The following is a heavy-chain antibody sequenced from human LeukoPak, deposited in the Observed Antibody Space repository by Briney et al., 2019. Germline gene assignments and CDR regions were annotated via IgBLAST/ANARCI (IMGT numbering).Heavy chain of an antibody. CDR2: IPNDGNNK. D-gene: IGHD3-9*01. J-gene: IGHJ5*02. CDR3: ACTPTKLRYFDWLLSGNWFDP. V-gene: IGHV3-30-3*01. CDR1: GFTFSNYA. Sequence: GSLRLSCATSGFTFSNYAMHWDRQAPGKGLEWVAVIPNDGNNKHYIDSVKGRFTISRDNSKDTLYLQINSLRAEDTAVYYCACTPTKLRYFDWLLSGNWFDPWGQGTLVTVSS.